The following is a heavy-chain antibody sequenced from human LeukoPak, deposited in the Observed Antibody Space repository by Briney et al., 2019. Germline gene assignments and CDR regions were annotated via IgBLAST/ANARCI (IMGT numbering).Heavy chain of an antibody. Sequence: SETLSLTCTVSGGSISSYYWSWIRRPPGKGLEWIGYIYYSGSTNYNPSLKSRVTISVDTSKNQFSLKLSSVTAADTAVYYCARGRRITHYFDYWGQGTLVTVSS. CDR1: GGSISSYY. CDR2: IYYSGST. V-gene: IGHV4-59*01. J-gene: IGHJ4*02. CDR3: ARGRRITHYFDY. D-gene: IGHD3-16*01.